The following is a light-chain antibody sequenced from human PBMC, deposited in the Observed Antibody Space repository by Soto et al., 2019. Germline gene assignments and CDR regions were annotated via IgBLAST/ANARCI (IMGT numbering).Light chain of an antibody. Sequence: EIVLTQSPATLSLSPGERATLSCRASQSVGDYLGWYQQKPGQAPRLLIYDASQRATGVPARFSASESGTDFTLTISSLEPEDFAIYYCQQREDWPRAFGGGTKVDNK. CDR1: QSVGDY. J-gene: IGKJ4*01. CDR2: DAS. V-gene: IGKV3-11*01. CDR3: QQREDWPRA.